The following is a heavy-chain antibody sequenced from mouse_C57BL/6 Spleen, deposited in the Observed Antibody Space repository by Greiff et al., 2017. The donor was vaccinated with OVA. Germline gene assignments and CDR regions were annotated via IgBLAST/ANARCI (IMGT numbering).Heavy chain of an antibody. CDR2: IDPSDSET. CDR3: ARGRYEYGGTGDY. J-gene: IGHJ2*01. Sequence: QVQLQQPGAELVRPGSSVKLSCKASGYTFTSYWMHWVKQRPIQGLEWIGNIDPSDSETHYNQKFKDKATLTVDKSSSTAYMQLSSLTSEDSAVYYCARGRYEYGGTGDYWGQGTTLTVSS. CDR1: GYTFTSYW. V-gene: IGHV1-52*01. D-gene: IGHD2-4*01.